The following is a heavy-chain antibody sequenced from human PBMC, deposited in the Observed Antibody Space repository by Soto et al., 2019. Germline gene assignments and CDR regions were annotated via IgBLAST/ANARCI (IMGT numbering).Heavy chain of an antibody. Sequence: QVQLVQSGAEVKKPGSSVKVSCKASGGTFSSYAISWVRQAPGQGLEWMGGIIPIFGTANYAQKFQGRVTITADESTSTAYMELSSLRSEDTAVYYCARGRDPNYYDSSGYYYERWFDPWGQGTLVTVSS. CDR3: ARGRDPNYYDSSGYYYERWFDP. J-gene: IGHJ5*02. CDR2: IIPIFGTA. V-gene: IGHV1-69*01. D-gene: IGHD3-22*01. CDR1: GGTFSSYA.